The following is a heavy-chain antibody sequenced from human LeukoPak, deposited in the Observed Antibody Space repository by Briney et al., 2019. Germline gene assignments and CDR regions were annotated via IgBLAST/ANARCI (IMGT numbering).Heavy chain of an antibody. CDR3: AKANREYYYYMDV. CDR2: ISAYNGNT. CDR1: GYTFTSYG. D-gene: IGHD2-8*01. Sequence: ASVKVSCKASGYTFTSYGISRVRQAPGQGLEWRGWISAYNGNTNYAQKLQGRVTMTTDTSTSTAYMELRSLRSDDTAVYYCAKANREYYYYMDVWGKGTTVTVSS. J-gene: IGHJ6*03. V-gene: IGHV1-18*01.